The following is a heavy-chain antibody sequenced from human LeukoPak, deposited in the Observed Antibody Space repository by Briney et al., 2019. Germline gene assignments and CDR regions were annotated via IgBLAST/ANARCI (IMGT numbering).Heavy chain of an antibody. J-gene: IGHJ4*02. D-gene: IGHD4-17*01. Sequence: ASVKVSCKASGYTFTSYAMHWVRQAPGQRLEWMGWINAGNGNTKYSQKFQGKVTITRDTSASTAYMELSSLRSEDTAVYYCASSKGYGDLTEYFDYWGQGTLVTVSS. CDR2: INAGNGNT. CDR1: GYTFTSYA. V-gene: IGHV1-3*01. CDR3: ASSKGYGDLTEYFDY.